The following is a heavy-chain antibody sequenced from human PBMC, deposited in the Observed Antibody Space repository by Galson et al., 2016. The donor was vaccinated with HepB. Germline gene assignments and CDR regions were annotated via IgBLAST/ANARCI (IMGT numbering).Heavy chain of an antibody. D-gene: IGHD3-16*02. CDR3: ARAHYDNVWGSYRHPRYFDY. CDR1: GGSISSTNW. CDR2: IYHSEST. V-gene: IGHV4-4*02. J-gene: IGHJ4*02. Sequence: SETLSLTCTVSGGSISSTNWWSCVRQPPGKGLEWIGEIYHSESTNYNPSLKSRVTISVDKSKNQFSLKLSSVTAADTAVYYCARAHYDNVWGSYRHPRYFDYWGQGTLVTVSS.